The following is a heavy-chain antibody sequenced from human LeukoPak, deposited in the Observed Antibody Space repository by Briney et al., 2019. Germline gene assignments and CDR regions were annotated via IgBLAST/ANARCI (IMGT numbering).Heavy chain of an antibody. J-gene: IGHJ4*02. CDR1: GGSISTSSYY. CDR2: IYTSGST. CDR3: ARKGEAVTRPPFDY. Sequence: PSETLSLTCSVSGGSISTSSYYWGWIRQPPGKGLEWIGRIYTSGSTNYNPSLKSRVTISVDTSKNQFSLKLSSVTAADTAVYYCARKGEAVTRPPFDYWGQGTLVTASS. D-gene: IGHD4-17*01. V-gene: IGHV4-39*07.